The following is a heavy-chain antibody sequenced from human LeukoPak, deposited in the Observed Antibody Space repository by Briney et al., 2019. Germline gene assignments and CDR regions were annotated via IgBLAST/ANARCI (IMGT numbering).Heavy chain of an antibody. CDR1: GFSFSRNA. J-gene: IGHJ1*01. CDR3: ARDEGYFQH. Sequence: GGSLRLSCVAFGFSFSRNAMNWVRQAPGKGLEWVSSISSSSSYIYYADSVKGRFTISRDNAKNSLYLQMDSLRAEDTAVYYCARDEGYFQHWGQGTLVTVSS. V-gene: IGHV3-21*01. CDR2: ISSSSSYI.